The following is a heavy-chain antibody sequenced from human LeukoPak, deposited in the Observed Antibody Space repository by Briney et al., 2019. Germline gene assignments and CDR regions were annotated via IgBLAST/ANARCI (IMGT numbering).Heavy chain of an antibody. Sequence: SETLSLTCTVSGGSISIYYWSWIRQPAGKGLEWIGRIYTSGTTHYNPSLKSRVTMSVDTSKNQFSLNLSSVTAADTAVYYCARFSSIAAAFDYWGLGTLVTVSS. D-gene: IGHD6-13*01. V-gene: IGHV4-4*07. J-gene: IGHJ4*02. CDR3: ARFSSIAAAFDY. CDR1: GGSISIYY. CDR2: IYTSGTT.